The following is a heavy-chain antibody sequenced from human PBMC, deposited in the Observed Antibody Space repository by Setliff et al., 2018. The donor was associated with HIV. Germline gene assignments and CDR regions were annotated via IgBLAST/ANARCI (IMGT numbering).Heavy chain of an antibody. CDR3: ARGSPYTSAWYGGGTFDI. CDR2: IYYTGST. Sequence: PSETLSLTCPVSGGSIGTYYWSWIRQPPGKGLEWIGYIYYTGSTNYNHSLKSRVIISVDTSKNQFSLNLSSVTAADTAVYFCARGSPYTSAWYGGGTFDIWGQGTLVTVSS. V-gene: IGHV4-59*01. CDR1: GGSIGTYY. D-gene: IGHD6-19*01. J-gene: IGHJ3*02.